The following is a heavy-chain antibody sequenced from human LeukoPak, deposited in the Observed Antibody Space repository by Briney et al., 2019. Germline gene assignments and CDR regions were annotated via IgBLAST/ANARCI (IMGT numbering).Heavy chain of an antibody. Sequence: GGSLRLSCAASGFTFSGYIMNWVRQAPGKGLEWVSFIGTSGNPIYYADSVKGRFTVSRDNAKNSLYLQMNSLRAEDTAVYYCARDQWLDYWGQGTLGTVSS. V-gene: IGHV3-48*01. CDR2: IGTSGNPI. D-gene: IGHD6-19*01. CDR3: ARDQWLDY. CDR1: GFTFSGYI. J-gene: IGHJ4*02.